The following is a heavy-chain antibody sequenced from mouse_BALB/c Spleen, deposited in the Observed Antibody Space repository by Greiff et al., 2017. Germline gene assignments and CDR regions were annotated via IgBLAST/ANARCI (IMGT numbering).Heavy chain of an antibody. CDR2: ISSGGSYT. J-gene: IGHJ3*01. CDR1: GFTFSSYA. V-gene: IGHV5-9-4*01. CDR3: ARDNYDYFFAY. Sequence: EVQLVESGGGLVKPGGSLKLSCAASGFTFSSYAMSWVRQSPEKRLEWVAEISSGGSYTYYPDTVTGRFTISRDNAKNTLYLEMSSLRSEDTAMYYCARDNYDYFFAYWGQGTLVTVSA. D-gene: IGHD2-4*01.